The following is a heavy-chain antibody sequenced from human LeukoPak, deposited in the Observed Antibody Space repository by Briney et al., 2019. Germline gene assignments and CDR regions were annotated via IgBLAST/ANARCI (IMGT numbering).Heavy chain of an antibody. CDR2: INHSGST. CDR1: GASISSHY. J-gene: IGHJ4*02. CDR3: ARGGPGDRLSSRYYYGSGSYSPFDY. Sequence: SETLSLTCAVSGASISSHYWSWIRQPPGKGLEWIGEINHSGSTNYNPSLKSRVTISVDTSKNQFSLKLSSVTAADTAVYYCARGGPGDRLSSRYYYGSGSYSPFDYWGQGTLVTVSS. V-gene: IGHV4-34*01. D-gene: IGHD3-10*01.